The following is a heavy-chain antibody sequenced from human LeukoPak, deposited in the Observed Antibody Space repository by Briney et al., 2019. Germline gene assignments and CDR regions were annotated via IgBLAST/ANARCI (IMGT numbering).Heavy chain of an antibody. CDR2: ISAYNGNT. J-gene: IGHJ4*02. Sequence: ASVKVSCKASGYTFTSYGISWVRQAPGQGLEWMGWISAYNGNTNYAQKLQGRVTMTTDTSTSTAYMELRSLRSDDTAVYYCARAYSGSYFPYYFDYWGQGTLVTVSS. CDR1: GYTFTSYG. V-gene: IGHV1-18*01. CDR3: ARAYSGSYFPYYFDY. D-gene: IGHD1-26*01.